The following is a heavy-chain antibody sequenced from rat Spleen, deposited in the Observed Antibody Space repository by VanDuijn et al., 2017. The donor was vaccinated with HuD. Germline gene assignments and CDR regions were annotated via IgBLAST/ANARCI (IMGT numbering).Heavy chain of an antibody. D-gene: IGHD4-3*01. CDR1: GFIFNNYW. Sequence: EVQLVESGGGLVQPGRSLKLSCVASGFIFNNYWLTWIRQAPGKGLEGVASILRTGENTYYSDSVKGRFTISRDNAKSTLYLQMNRLRSEDSATYYCTGGGVPWYLDFWGPGTMVTVSS. CDR3: TGGGVPWYLDF. J-gene: IGHJ1*01. CDR2: ILRTGENT. V-gene: IGHV5-31*01.